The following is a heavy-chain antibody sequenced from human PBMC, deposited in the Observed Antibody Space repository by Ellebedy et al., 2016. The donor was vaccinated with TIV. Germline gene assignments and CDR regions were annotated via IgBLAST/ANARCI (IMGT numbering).Heavy chain of an antibody. CDR2: IDYSGST. Sequence: MPSETLSLTCTVSGGSISSSDYYWGWIRQPPGKGLEWIGRIDYSGSTYYNPSLKRRVTISIDTSKSQVSLKLSSVTAADTAGYYCARGWNWFDPWGQGALVTVSS. J-gene: IGHJ5*02. V-gene: IGHV4-39*07. D-gene: IGHD6-13*01. CDR1: GGSISSSDYY. CDR3: ARGWNWFDP.